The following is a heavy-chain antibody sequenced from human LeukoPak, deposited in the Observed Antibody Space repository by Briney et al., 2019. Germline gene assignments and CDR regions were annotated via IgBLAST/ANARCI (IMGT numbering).Heavy chain of an antibody. J-gene: IGHJ6*03. V-gene: IGHV3-23*01. D-gene: IGHD4-17*01. CDR1: GFTFSSHA. CDR2: LSGSGGTT. CDR3: AKGGSTSRVTTSRVVFGYYYYLDV. Sequence: HSGGSLRLSCAASGFTFSSHAMSWVRQAPGKGLEWVSSLSGSGGTTYHADSVKGRFSISRDNSKNTLCLQLNSLRAEDTAVYYCAKGGSTSRVTTSRVVFGYYYYLDVWGKGTPVTVSS.